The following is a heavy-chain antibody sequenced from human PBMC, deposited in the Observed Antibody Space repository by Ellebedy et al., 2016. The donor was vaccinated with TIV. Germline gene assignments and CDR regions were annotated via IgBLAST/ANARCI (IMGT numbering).Heavy chain of an antibody. CDR2: ISGSGGST. J-gene: IGHJ4*02. V-gene: IGHV3-23*01. CDR3: AKEPSNLIAVAGYYFDY. CDR1: GFTFSSYA. D-gene: IGHD6-19*01. Sequence: PGGSLRLSCAASGFTFSSYAMSWVRQAPGKGLEWVSAISGSGGSTYYADSVKGRFTISRDNSKNTLYLQMNSLRAEDTAVYYCAKEPSNLIAVAGYYFDYWGQGTLVTVSS.